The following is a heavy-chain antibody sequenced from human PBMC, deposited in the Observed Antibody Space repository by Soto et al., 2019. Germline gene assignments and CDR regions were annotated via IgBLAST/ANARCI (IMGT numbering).Heavy chain of an antibody. D-gene: IGHD6-6*01. J-gene: IGHJ4*02. Sequence: HGGSLRISCAASGFTVSSNYMSWVRQATGKGLEWVAAISDTGGSTYYADSVKGRFTISRDNSKNTLYLQMNSLGAEDMAVYYCAKGSASSRPYYFDYWGQGTLVTVSS. CDR3: AKGSASSRPYYFDY. CDR1: GFTVSSNY. CDR2: ISDTGGST. V-gene: IGHV3-23*01.